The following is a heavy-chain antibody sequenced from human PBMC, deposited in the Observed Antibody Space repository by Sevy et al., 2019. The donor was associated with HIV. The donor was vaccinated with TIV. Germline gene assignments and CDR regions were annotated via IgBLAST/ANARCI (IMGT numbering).Heavy chain of an antibody. CDR2: ISYDGSNK. Sequence: GGSLRLSCAASGFTFSSYAMHWVRQAPGKGLEWVAVISYDGSNKYYADSVKGRFTISRDNSKNTLYLQMNSLRAEDTAVYYCARDQGRAVYIAVAGIGYFDYWGQGTLVTVSS. CDR1: GFTFSSYA. J-gene: IGHJ4*02. D-gene: IGHD6-19*01. V-gene: IGHV3-30-3*01. CDR3: ARDQGRAVYIAVAGIGYFDY.